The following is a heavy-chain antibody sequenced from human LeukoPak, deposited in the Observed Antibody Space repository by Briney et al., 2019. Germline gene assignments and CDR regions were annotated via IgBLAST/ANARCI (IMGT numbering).Heavy chain of an antibody. CDR1: GYTFTSYA. CDR2: INAGNGNT. Sequence: ASGKVSCKASGYTFTSYAMHWVRQAPGQRLEWMGWINAGNGNTKYSQKFQGRVTITRDTSASTAYMELSSLRSEDTAVYYCARAPELVATFDYWGQGTLVTVSS. D-gene: IGHD5-12*01. V-gene: IGHV1-3*01. J-gene: IGHJ4*02. CDR3: ARAPELVATFDY.